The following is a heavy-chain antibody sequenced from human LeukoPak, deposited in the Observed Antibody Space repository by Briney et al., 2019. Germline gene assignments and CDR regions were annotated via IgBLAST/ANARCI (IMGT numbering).Heavy chain of an antibody. J-gene: IGHJ4*02. CDR3: AKATYYYDSSGYDYFDY. CDR1: GFTFSNAW. CDR2: ISGSGGST. Sequence: GGSLRLSCAASGFTFSNAWMSWVRQAPGKGLEWVSAISGSGGSTYYADSVKGRFTISRDNSKNTLYLQMNSLRAEDTAVYYCAKATYYYDSSGYDYFDYWGQGTLVTVSS. V-gene: IGHV3-23*01. D-gene: IGHD3-22*01.